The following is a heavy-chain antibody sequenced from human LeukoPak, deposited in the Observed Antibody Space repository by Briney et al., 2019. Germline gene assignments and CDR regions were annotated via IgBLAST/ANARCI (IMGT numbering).Heavy chain of an antibody. CDR2: VWYDGGNK. CDR1: GFTFRNYG. CDR3: ARGNRRFWFDP. V-gene: IGHV3-33*01. J-gene: IGHJ5*02. Sequence: GGSLRLSCAASGFTFRNYGMHWVRQAPGKGLEWVAVVWYDGGNKFHADSVKGRFTASRDNSKNTLYLQMNSLRVEGTAVYYCARGNRRFWFDPWGQGTLVTVSS.